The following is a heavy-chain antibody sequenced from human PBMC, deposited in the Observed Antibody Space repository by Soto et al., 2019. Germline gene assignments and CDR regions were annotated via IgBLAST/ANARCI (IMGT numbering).Heavy chain of an antibody. Sequence: SETLSLTCTVSGGFTSRYYRIWIRHPPGKGLEWIGYIYYSGGTNYNPSLKSRVTISVATSKNQFSLKLSSVTAADTAVYYCARRYDDYFDFWGQGTLVTVS. J-gene: IGHJ4*02. V-gene: IGHV4-59*08. D-gene: IGHD5-12*01. CDR1: GGFTSRYY. CDR3: ARRYDDYFDF. CDR2: IYYSGGT.